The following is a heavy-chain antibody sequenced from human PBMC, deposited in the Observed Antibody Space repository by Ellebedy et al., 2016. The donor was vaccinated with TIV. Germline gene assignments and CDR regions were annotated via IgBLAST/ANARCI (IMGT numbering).Heavy chain of an antibody. CDR1: GVTSSNHI. Sequence: PGGSLRLSCAVSGVTSSNHIIHWVRQAPGKGLEWVTGISQDGVGKYYLHSVGGRFTISRDNSKVPILTVFLQMDRLTTEDTAVYYCAREGGTSGFAGFFDVWGRGSLVTVSP. CDR2: ISQDGVGK. CDR3: AREGGTSGFAGFFDV. J-gene: IGHJ2*01. D-gene: IGHD2-8*01. V-gene: IGHV3-30-3*01.